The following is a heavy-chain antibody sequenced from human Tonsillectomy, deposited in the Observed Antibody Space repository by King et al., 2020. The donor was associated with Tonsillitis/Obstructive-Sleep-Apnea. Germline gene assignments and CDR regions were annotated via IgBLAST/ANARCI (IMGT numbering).Heavy chain of an antibody. Sequence: VQLVESGGGVVQPGRSLRLSCAASGFTFSSYAMHWVRQAPGKGLEWVAVISYDGSNKYYADSVRGRFTISRDNSKNTLFVQMNSLRAEDTAVYYCASSQEWFDAFDSWGQGTMVTVSS. J-gene: IGHJ3*02. V-gene: IGHV3-30*04. CDR3: ASSQEWFDAFDS. D-gene: IGHD3-3*01. CDR2: ISYDGSNK. CDR1: GFTFSSYA.